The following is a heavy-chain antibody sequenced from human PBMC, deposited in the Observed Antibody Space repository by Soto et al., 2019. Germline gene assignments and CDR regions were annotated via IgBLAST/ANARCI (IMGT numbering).Heavy chain of an antibody. V-gene: IGHV4-59*01. CDR3: ARGFYLNPKWFGETTAFDY. J-gene: IGHJ4*02. D-gene: IGHD3-10*01. CDR2: IYYSGST. Sequence: SETLSLTCTVSGGSISSYYWSWIRQPPGKGLEWIGYIYYSGSTNYNPSLKSRVTISVDTSKNQFSLKLSSVTAADTAVYYCARGFYLNPKWFGETTAFDYWGQGTLVTVSS. CDR1: GGSISSYY.